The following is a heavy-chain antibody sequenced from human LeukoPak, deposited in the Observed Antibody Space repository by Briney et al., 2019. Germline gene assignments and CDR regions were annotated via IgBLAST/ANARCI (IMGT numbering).Heavy chain of an antibody. CDR2: IIPIFGTA. CDR1: GGTLSNYA. Sequence: SVKVSRKASGGTLSNYAISWVRPAPGQGLEWMGRIIPIFGTANYAQKFQGRVTITTDESTSTAYMELSSLRSEDTAVYECSCSDYYYYYRDVWGKGTTVTVSS. V-gene: IGHV1-69*05. D-gene: IGHD2-15*01. CDR3: SCSDYYYYYRDV. J-gene: IGHJ6*03.